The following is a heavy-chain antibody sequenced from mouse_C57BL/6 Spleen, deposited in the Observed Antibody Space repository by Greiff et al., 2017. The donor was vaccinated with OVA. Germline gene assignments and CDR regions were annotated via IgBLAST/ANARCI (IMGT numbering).Heavy chain of an antibody. D-gene: IGHD1-1*01. Sequence: EVQLQQSGPELVKPGASVKMSCKASGYTFTDYNMHWVKQSHGKSLEWIGYINPNNGGTSYNQKFKGKATLTVNKSSSTAYMELRSLTSEDSAVYYCARGDYYGSSYGYWGQGTTLTVSS. CDR2: INPNNGGT. CDR1: GYTFTDYN. V-gene: IGHV1-22*01. J-gene: IGHJ2*01. CDR3: ARGDYYGSSYGY.